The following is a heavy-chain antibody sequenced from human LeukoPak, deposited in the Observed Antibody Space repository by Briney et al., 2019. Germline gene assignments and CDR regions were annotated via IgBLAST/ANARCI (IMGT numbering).Heavy chain of an antibody. D-gene: IGHD3-22*01. J-gene: IGHJ4*02. V-gene: IGHV3-23*01. CDR3: ARPIPNYYDSSGYPPDY. CDR2: ITGNDGST. Sequence: GGSLRLSCAASGFTFSSYAMSWVRQAPGKRLEWVSTITGNDGSTYYADSVKGRFTISGDNSKNTLDLQMNSLRAEDTAAYYCARPIPNYYDSSGYPPDYWGQGTLVTVSS. CDR1: GFTFSSYA.